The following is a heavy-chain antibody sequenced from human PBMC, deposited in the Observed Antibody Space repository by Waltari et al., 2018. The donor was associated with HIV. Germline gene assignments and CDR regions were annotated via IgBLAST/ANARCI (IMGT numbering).Heavy chain of an antibody. D-gene: IGHD6-19*01. CDR3: ARAVGLACDV. V-gene: IGHV1-8*01. CDR2: MKPSSGNK. J-gene: IGHJ3*01. CDR1: GYTFTSYD. Sequence: QVQLVQSGAEVKKPGASVKVSCKTSGYTFTSYDINWVRQATGQGLEWMGWMKPSSGNKFYAKTFLGRVLRTGNTSVGTACLELRNLGSEDTGVYYCARAVGLACDVWGQGIMVTVSS.